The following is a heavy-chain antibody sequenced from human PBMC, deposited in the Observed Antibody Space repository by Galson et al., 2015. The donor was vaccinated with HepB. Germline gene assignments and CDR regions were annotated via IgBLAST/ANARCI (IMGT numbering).Heavy chain of an antibody. D-gene: IGHD3-22*01. V-gene: IGHV3-7*03. CDR1: GFTFSSYW. Sequence: SLRLSCAASGFTFSSYWMSWVCQAPGKGLEWVANIKQDGSEKYYVDSVKGRFTISRDNAKNSLYLQMNSLRAEDTAVYYCASFDYYDSSGPFDYWGQGTLVTVSS. J-gene: IGHJ4*02. CDR3: ASFDYYDSSGPFDY. CDR2: IKQDGSEK.